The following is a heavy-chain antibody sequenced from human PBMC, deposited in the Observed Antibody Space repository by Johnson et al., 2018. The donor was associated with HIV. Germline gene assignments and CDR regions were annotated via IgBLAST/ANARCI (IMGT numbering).Heavy chain of an antibody. CDR1: GFIFSSYA. CDR2: ILYDGNNK. D-gene: IGHD6-6*01. CDR3: ARDRAPVYSSSSSPFDAFDI. J-gene: IGHJ3*02. Sequence: QVQLVESGGGLVQTGGSLRLSCAASGFIFSSYAMHWVRQAPGKGLEWVAVILYDGNNKYYADSVKGRFTIPRENSKNTLYLQMNSLRADDTAVYYCARDRAPVYSSSSSPFDAFDIWGQGTMVTVSS. V-gene: IGHV3-30-3*01.